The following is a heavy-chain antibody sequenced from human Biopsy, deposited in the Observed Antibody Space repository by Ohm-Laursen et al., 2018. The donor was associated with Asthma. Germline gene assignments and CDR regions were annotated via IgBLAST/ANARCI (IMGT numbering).Heavy chain of an antibody. Sequence: SLSLSFTASGFTFLSYSMNWVRQAPGKGLEWVSYISSSSSTIYYADSEMGRFTISRDNAKNSLYLQMNSLRDEDTAVYCCMRFKHGYSYDDAGVFDYWGQGTLVTVSS. D-gene: IGHD5-18*01. CDR3: MRFKHGYSYDDAGVFDY. V-gene: IGHV3-48*02. J-gene: IGHJ4*02. CDR1: GFTFLSYS. CDR2: ISSSSSTI.